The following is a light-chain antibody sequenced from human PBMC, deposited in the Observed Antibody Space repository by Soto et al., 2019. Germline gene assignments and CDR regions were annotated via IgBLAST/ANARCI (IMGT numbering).Light chain of an antibody. Sequence: QSVLTQPSSVSGSPRQSITISCTGTSSHVGGYNYVSWYQQHPGKAPKLMIYEVSNRPSGVSNRFSGSKSGNTASLTISGLQAEDEADYYCSSYTSSSTLVFGTGTKVTVL. V-gene: IGLV2-14*01. CDR3: SSYTSSSTLV. J-gene: IGLJ1*01. CDR2: EVS. CDR1: SSHVGGYNY.